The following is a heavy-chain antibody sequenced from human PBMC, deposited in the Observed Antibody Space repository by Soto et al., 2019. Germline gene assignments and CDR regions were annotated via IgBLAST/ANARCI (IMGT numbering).Heavy chain of an antibody. D-gene: IGHD3-10*01. Sequence: VGSLRLSGAASGFTFSSYAMSWVRQAPGKGLEWVSIIDAGSSTYYADSVQGRFTISRDNSENTLYLQMNSLRAEDTAVYYCAKSPVRGVIGHFDYWGQGIPVTVSS. V-gene: IGHV3-23*01. CDR3: AKSPVRGVIGHFDY. CDR1: GFTFSSYA. J-gene: IGHJ4*02. CDR2: IIDAGSST.